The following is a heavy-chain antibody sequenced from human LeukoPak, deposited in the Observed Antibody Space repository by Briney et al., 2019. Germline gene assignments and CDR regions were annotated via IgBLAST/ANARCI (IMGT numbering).Heavy chain of an antibody. CDR1: GFTFSDYY. CDR2: ISSGSRYK. V-gene: IGHV3-11*06. CDR3: ARAKKSNTSLGQVFDY. Sequence: PGGSLRLSCAASGFTFSDYYRSWIRQAPGKGLEWGSYISSGSRYKNYADSVKGRFTIYRDNAKNSLYLQMNSLRAEDTAVYYCARAKKSNTSLGQVFDYWGQGTLVTVSS. D-gene: IGHD2-2*01. J-gene: IGHJ4*02.